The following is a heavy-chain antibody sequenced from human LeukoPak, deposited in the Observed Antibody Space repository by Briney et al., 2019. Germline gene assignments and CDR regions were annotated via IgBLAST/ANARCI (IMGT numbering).Heavy chain of an antibody. CDR1: GYTFTGYY. CDR3: ARDRGIAVAGRDY. J-gene: IGHJ4*02. V-gene: IGHV1-2*02. Sequence: ASVKVSCKASGYTFTGYYMHWVRQAPGQALEWMGWINPNSGGTNYAQKFQGRVTMTRDTSISTAYMELSRLRSDDTAVYYCARDRGIAVAGRDYWGQGTLVTVSS. CDR2: INPNSGGT. D-gene: IGHD6-19*01.